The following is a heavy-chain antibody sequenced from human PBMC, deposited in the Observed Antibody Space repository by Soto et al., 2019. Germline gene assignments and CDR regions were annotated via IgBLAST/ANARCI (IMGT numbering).Heavy chain of an antibody. J-gene: IGHJ2*01. V-gene: IGHV1-69*12. D-gene: IGHD6-19*01. Sequence: QVQLVQSGAEVKKYGSSVKVSCKASGGTFSRNAISWVRQAPGQGLEWMGGITPMFGTANYAQRFQGRVTIPADESTSTAYVQLSSLRSDDTAVYYCAQTLGLAVAGPGRFDLWGRGTLVTVSS. CDR1: GGTFSRNA. CDR3: AQTLGLAVAGPGRFDL. CDR2: ITPMFGTA.